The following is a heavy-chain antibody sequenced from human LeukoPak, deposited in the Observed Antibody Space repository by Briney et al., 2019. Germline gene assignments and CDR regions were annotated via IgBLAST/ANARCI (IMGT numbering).Heavy chain of an antibody. Sequence: GGSRRLSCVVSGFSFSSFEMNWVRQAPGKGLEWVSYISSSFAIRYADSVKGRFTISRDHARDSLYLEMNSLRVEDTAVYYCARSLSGYNTDPFFEQWGQGALVTVS. CDR2: ISSSFAI. CDR3: ARSLSGYNTDPFFEQ. CDR1: GFSFSSFE. D-gene: IGHD5-12*01. V-gene: IGHV3-48*03. J-gene: IGHJ4*02.